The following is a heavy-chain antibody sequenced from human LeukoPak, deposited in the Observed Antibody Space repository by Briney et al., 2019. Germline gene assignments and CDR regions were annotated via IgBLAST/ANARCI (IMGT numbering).Heavy chain of an antibody. CDR2: IYWDDDK. V-gene: IGHV2-70*11. J-gene: IGHJ4*02. CDR3: ARMVGWGSGWYGNFDQ. Sequence: TLSLTCTVSGGSISSNYWSCIRQPPGKAPEWLARIYWDDDKYYSTSLKTRLTISKDTSKNQVVLIMTNMDAVDTATYYCARMVGWGSGWYGNFDQWGQGTLVTVSS. D-gene: IGHD6-13*01. CDR1: GGSISSNY.